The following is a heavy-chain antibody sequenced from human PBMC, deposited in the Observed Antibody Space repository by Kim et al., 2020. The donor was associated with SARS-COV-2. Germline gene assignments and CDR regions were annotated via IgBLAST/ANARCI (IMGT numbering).Heavy chain of an antibody. CDR3: AKDRSRFTSWNCEGYGMDV. J-gene: IGHJ6*02. Sequence: GGSLRLSCAASGFTFSSYAMSWVRQAPGKGLEWVSGISGTGVSTYYADSVKGRFTISRDNSKNTLYLQLNSLRAEDTAVYYCAKDRSRFTSWNCEGYGMDVCGQGTTVSVSS. CDR1: GFTFSSYA. V-gene: IGHV3-23*01. CDR2: ISGTGVST. D-gene: IGHD1-7*01.